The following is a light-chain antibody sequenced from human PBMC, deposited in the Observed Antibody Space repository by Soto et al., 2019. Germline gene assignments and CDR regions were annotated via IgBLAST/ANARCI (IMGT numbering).Light chain of an antibody. CDR1: QSISSY. CDR2: AAS. J-gene: IGKJ5*01. V-gene: IGKV1-39*01. CDR3: QQSYSTPPVT. Sequence: DIQMTQSPSSLSASVGDRVTITCRASQSISSYLNWYQQKPGKAPKLLIYAASSLRSGVPSRFSGSGSGTDFTLPISSLQPADFATYYCQQSYSTPPVTFGQGTRLEIK.